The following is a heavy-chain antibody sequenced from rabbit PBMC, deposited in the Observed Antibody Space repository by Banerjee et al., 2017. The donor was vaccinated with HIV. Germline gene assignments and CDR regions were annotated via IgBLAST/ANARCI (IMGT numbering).Heavy chain of an antibody. CDR2: IGAVST. J-gene: IGHJ4*01. Sequence: QEQLEESGGDLVKPEGSLTLTCTASGFSFSSNYWLCWVRQAPGKGLEWIACIGAVSTYYATRAKGRFTISKTSSTTVTLQMTSLTAADTATYFCARDLAGVIGWNFNLWGPGTLVTVS. CDR1: GFSFSSNYW. D-gene: IGHD4-1*01. V-gene: IGHV1S45*01. CDR3: ARDLAGVIGWNFNL.